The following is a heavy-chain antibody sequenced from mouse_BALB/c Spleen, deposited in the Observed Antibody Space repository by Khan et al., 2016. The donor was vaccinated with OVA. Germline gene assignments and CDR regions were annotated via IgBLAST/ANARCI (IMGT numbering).Heavy chain of an antibody. J-gene: IGHJ3*01. Sequence: QMQLEESGAELARPGASVKMSCKASGYTFTSYTIHWIKKRPGQGLEWIGYINPSNGYTNYNQKFKDKATLTTDKSSTTAYLQLSSLTSDDSAVYNRVRDGAYHRNDGWFAYWGQGTLVTVSA. D-gene: IGHD2-14*01. CDR3: VRDGAYHRNDGWFAY. CDR2: INPSNGYT. V-gene: IGHV1-4*01. CDR1: GYTFTSYT.